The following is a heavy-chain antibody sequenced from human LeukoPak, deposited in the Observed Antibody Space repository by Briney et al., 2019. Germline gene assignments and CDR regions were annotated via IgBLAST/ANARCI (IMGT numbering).Heavy chain of an antibody. CDR2: TSGSGGST. V-gene: IGHV3-23*01. D-gene: IGHD6-19*01. Sequence: GGSLRLSCAASGFTFSSYAMSWVRQAPGKGLEWVSATSGSGGSTYYADSVKGRFTISRDNSKNTLYLQMNSLRAEDTAVYYCAKVRYSSGWYESAFDIWGQGTMVTVSS. CDR3: AKVRYSSGWYESAFDI. J-gene: IGHJ3*02. CDR1: GFTFSSYA.